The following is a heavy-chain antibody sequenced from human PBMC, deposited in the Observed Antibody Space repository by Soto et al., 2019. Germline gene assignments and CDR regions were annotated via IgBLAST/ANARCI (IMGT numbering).Heavy chain of an antibody. CDR3: ARGWGLDP. CDR2: IKQDGSEK. D-gene: IGHD1-26*01. J-gene: IGHJ5*02. V-gene: IGHV3-7*04. Sequence: EVQLVESGGGLVQPGGSLRLSCAASGFTFNSYWMTWVHQAPGKGLEWVANIKQDGSEKYYVDSVKGRFTISRDNAKNSLYLQMNSLRAADTAVYYCARGWGLDPWGQGTLVTVSS. CDR1: GFTFNSYW.